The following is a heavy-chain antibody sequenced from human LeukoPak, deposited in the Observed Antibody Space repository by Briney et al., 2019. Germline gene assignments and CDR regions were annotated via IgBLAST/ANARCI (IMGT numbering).Heavy chain of an antibody. J-gene: IGHJ4*02. CDR3: TRQGVYYSDSSAFYY. Sequence: GESLKISCKGSGYSFTSYWIGWVRQMPGKGLEWMGIIYPGDSDTRYSPSFQGQVTISADKSISTAYLQWSSLKASDTAMYYCTRQGVYYSDSSAFYYWGQGTRVTVSS. V-gene: IGHV5-51*01. D-gene: IGHD3-22*01. CDR2: IYPGDSDT. CDR1: GYSFTSYW.